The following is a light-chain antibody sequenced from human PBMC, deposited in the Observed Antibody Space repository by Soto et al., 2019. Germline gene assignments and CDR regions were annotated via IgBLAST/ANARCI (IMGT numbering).Light chain of an antibody. J-gene: IGLJ1*01. CDR3: LSHTTRRIYV. CDR1: NSDIGAYDY. CDR2: NVN. V-gene: IGLV2-14*03. Sequence: ALTQPASVSGSPGQSITISCSGTNSDIGAYDYVSWYQQHPGKPPKLIIYNVNNRPSGVSFRFSGSKSANTASLTISGLQTEDEADYYCLSHTTRRIYVFGPGTRSPS.